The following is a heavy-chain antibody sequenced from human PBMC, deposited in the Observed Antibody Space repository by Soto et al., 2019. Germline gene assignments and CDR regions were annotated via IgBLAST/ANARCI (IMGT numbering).Heavy chain of an antibody. CDR2: ISSSSTYI. CDR1: RFTFSTYS. V-gene: IGHV3-21*01. CDR3: LIAVAGSFAPDY. D-gene: IGHD6-19*01. J-gene: IGHJ4*02. Sequence: EVQLVESGGGLVKPGGSLRLSCAASRFTFSTYSMNWVRQAPGKGLEWVSYISSSSTYIYYADSVKGRFTISRDNAKNSLYLQMNSLRAEDTAVYYCLIAVAGSFAPDYWGQGTLVTVSS.